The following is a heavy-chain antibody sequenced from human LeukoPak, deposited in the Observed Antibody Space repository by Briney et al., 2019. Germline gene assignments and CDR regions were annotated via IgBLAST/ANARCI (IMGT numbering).Heavy chain of an antibody. CDR2: ISSSSTYI. CDR1: GXTFSNYY. D-gene: IGHD4/OR15-4a*01. J-gene: IGHJ6*02. CDR3: ARVYGGLDV. Sequence: GGSLRLSCAASGXTFSNYYMNWVRQAPGKGLEWVSCISSSSTYIYYADSVKGRFTISRDNAKNSLYLQMSSLRAEDTAVYYCARVYGGLDVWGQGTTVTVSS. V-gene: IGHV3-21*01.